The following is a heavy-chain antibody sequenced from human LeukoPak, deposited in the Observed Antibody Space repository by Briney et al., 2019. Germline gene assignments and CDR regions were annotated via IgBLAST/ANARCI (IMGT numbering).Heavy chain of an antibody. J-gene: IGHJ6*02. CDR2: ISGYNGNT. CDR1: GYSFTRYG. Sequence: ASVKVSSKASGYSFTRYGISWVRQAPGQGLEWMVWISGYNGNTNYAQKFQGRVTMTTDTSTSTAYMELRSLRYDDTALYYCARGSGSYWDYYYYYGMDVWGQGTTVTVSS. V-gene: IGHV1-18*01. D-gene: IGHD3-10*01. CDR3: ARGSGSYWDYYYYYGMDV.